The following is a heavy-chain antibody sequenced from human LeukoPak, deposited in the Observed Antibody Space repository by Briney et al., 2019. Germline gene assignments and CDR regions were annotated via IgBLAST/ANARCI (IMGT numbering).Heavy chain of an antibody. J-gene: IGHJ3*02. CDR2: IYYSGST. CDR3: ARDLAYSSSI. Sequence: SETLSLTCTVSGGSISSYYWSWLRQPPGKGLEWIGYIYYSGSTNYNPSLKSRVTISVDTSKNQFSLKLSSVTAADTAVYYCARDLAYSSSIWGQGTMVTVSS. V-gene: IGHV4-59*01. D-gene: IGHD6-6*01. CDR1: GGSISSYY.